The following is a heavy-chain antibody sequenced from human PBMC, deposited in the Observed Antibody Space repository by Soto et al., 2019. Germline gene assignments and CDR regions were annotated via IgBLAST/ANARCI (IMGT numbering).Heavy chain of an antibody. J-gene: IGHJ6*02. D-gene: IGHD3-16*01. CDR1: GDSITNNHW. Sequence: SETLSLTCTVYGDSITNNHWWSWVRQPPGKGPELIGEIYHTGIANYNPSLESRVAFSVDKSKNQFSLSLTSVTAADTAAYYCVSKLGPYYYGLDVWGQGTTVTVSS. V-gene: IGHV4-4*02. CDR2: IYHTGIA. CDR3: VSKLGPYYYGLDV.